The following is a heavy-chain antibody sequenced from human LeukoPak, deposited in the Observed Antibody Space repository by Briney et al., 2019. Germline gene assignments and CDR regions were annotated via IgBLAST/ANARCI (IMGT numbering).Heavy chain of an antibody. D-gene: IGHD1-1*01. CDR2: LNPDASDR. CDR1: GSTFYSHW. Sequence: GGSLRLSCAASGSTFYSHWMHWVRQVPGKGLVWVSRLNPDASDRQYADSVKGRFTISRDNAKNTMYLQMSSLRAEDTAVYYCVREGNWNLDSWGQGTVVTVSS. V-gene: IGHV3-74*03. CDR3: VREGNWNLDS. J-gene: IGHJ4*02.